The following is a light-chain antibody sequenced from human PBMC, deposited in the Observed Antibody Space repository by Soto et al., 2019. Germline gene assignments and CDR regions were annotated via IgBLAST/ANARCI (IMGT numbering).Light chain of an antibody. CDR2: EAS. Sequence: EMVLTQSPATLSVSPGKRATLSCRASQNVGTNLAWYQQKPGQAPRLLIFEASTRDTGIPVRFSGSGSGTEFTLTISRLQSEDSAIYYCQQYNDWPPLYTFGQGTKLEI. V-gene: IGKV3-15*01. J-gene: IGKJ2*01. CDR3: QQYNDWPPLYT. CDR1: QNVGTN.